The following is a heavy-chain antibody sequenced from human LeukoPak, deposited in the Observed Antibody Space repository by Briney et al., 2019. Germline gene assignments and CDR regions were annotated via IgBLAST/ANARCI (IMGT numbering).Heavy chain of an antibody. CDR2: ISASGGST. V-gene: IGHV3-23*01. D-gene: IGHD3-22*01. J-gene: IGHJ3*02. Sequence: GGSLRLSCAASGFTFSSYAMSWVRQAPGKGLEWVSAISASGGSTNYADSVKGRFTISRDNSENTLYLQMNSLRAEDTAVYYCAKDQRPYYYDSSGYSYAFDIWGQGTMVTVSS. CDR3: AKDQRPYYYDSSGYSYAFDI. CDR1: GFTFSSYA.